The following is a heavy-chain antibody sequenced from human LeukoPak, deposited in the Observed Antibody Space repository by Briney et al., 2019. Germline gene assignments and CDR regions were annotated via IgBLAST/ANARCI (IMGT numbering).Heavy chain of an antibody. Sequence: ASVKVSCNAPGYTFTSYGISWVRQAPGQGLEWMGWISAYNGNTNYAQKFQGRVTMTTDTSTSTAYMELRSLRSDDTAVYYCARDRTGVHYPALTGTTAGDYWGQGTLVTVSS. CDR3: ARDRTGVHYPALTGTTAGDY. J-gene: IGHJ4*02. CDR2: ISAYNGNT. D-gene: IGHD1-7*01. V-gene: IGHV1-18*01. CDR1: GYTFTSYG.